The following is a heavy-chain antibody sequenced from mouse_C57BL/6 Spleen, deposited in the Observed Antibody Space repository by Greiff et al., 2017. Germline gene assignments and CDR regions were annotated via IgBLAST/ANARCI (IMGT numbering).Heavy chain of an antibody. J-gene: IGHJ4*01. CDR3: ARSGYGNDYAMDY. CDR2: IYPRSGNT. Sequence: VKLQQSGAELARPGASVKLSCKASGYTFTSYGISWVKQRTGQGLEWIGEIYPRSGNTYYNEKFKGKATLTADKSSSTAYMELRSLTSEDSAVYFCARSGYGNDYAMDYWGQGTSVTVSS. V-gene: IGHV1-81*01. CDR1: GYTFTSYG. D-gene: IGHD2-10*02.